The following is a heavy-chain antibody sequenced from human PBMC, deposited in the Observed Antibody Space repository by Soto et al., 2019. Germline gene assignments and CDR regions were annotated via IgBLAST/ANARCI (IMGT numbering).Heavy chain of an antibody. CDR3: ARGGAARPDC. Sequence: EVQLVESGGGLVQPGGSLRLSCAASGFTFSSYGMNWVRQTPGKELAWVSYISSGRPTTQYADSVRGRFTISRDNAKNSLYLQMNSLRDEDTAVYYCARGGAARPDCGGQGTRVTVSS. V-gene: IGHV3-48*02. J-gene: IGHJ4*02. CDR2: ISSGRPTT. D-gene: IGHD6-6*01. CDR1: GFTFSSYG.